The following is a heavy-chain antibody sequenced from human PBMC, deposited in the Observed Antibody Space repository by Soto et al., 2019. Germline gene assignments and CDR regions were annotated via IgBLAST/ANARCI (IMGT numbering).Heavy chain of an antibody. CDR1: GGTSSSYA. CDR3: AREGRYYDSSGHYFDY. J-gene: IGHJ4*02. D-gene: IGHD3-22*01. V-gene: IGHV1-69*13. Sequence: ASVKVSCKASGGTSSSYAISWVRQAPGQGFELMGGIIPIFGTANYAQKFQGRVTITADESTSTAYMELSSLRSEDTAVYYCAREGRYYDSSGHYFDYWGQGTLVTVSS. CDR2: IIPIFGTA.